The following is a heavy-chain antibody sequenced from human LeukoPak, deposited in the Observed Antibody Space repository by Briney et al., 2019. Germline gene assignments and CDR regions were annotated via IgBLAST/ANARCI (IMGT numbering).Heavy chain of an antibody. CDR3: ATDTSQVGVMNAPQGYFDY. V-gene: IGHV1-2*02. CDR1: GYTFTSYY. D-gene: IGHD3-10*01. Sequence: ASVKVSCKASGYTFTSYYMHWVRQAPGQGLEWLGWINPNSGVTDFAQKLQGRVTLTRDTSIDTAYMELSRLTSDDTAVYYCATDTSQVGVMNAPQGYFDYWGQGTLVTVSS. CDR2: INPNSGVT. J-gene: IGHJ4*02.